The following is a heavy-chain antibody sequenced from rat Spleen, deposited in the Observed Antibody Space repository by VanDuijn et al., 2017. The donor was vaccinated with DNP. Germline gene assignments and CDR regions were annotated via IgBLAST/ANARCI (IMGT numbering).Heavy chain of an antibody. CDR3: ALLQWSDYNSLGA. D-gene: IGHD1-1*01. CDR2: ISTGGGGT. J-gene: IGHJ4*01. CDR1: GFTFSNYY. Sequence: EVQLVESGGGLVQPGRSMKLSCAASGFTFSNYYMAWVRQAPTKGLEWVASISTGGGGTFYRDSVKGRFTVSRDNAKSTLYLQMDSLRSEDTATYYCALLQWSDYNSLGAWGQGTSVTVSS. V-gene: IGHV5-25*01.